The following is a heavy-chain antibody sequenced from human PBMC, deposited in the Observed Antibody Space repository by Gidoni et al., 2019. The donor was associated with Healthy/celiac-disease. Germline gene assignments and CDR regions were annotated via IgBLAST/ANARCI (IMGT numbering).Heavy chain of an antibody. CDR3: ARDLYDTLDY. Sequence: QVPLQESGPGLVKPSETLSLTCTVSGGSISSYYWSWIRQPPGKGLEWIGYIYYSGSTNYNPSLKSRVTISVDTSKNQFSLKLSSVTAADTAVYYCARDLYDTLDYWGQGTLVTVSS. CDR1: GGSISSYY. J-gene: IGHJ4*02. CDR2: IYYSGST. V-gene: IGHV4-59*01. D-gene: IGHD5-12*01.